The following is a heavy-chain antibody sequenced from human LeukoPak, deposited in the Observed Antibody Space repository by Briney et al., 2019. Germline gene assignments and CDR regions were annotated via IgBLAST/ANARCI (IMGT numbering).Heavy chain of an antibody. Sequence: SETLSLTCTVSGGSISSYYWNWIRQPPGKGLEWIGYIYYSGSTNYNPSLKSRVHISVDTSNNQFFLKLNSVTAADTAMYFCVRGRERSNWFDPWGQGTLVTVSS. V-gene: IGHV4-59*01. D-gene: IGHD1-26*01. CDR2: IYYSGST. CDR1: GGSISSYY. CDR3: VRGRERSNWFDP. J-gene: IGHJ5*02.